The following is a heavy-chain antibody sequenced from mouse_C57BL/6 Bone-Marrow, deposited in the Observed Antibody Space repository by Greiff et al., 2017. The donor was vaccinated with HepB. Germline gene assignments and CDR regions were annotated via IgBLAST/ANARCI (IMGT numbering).Heavy chain of an antibody. CDR2: ISYDGSN. CDR3: ARIYDGCLAWFAY. Sequence: EVKLQESGPGLVKPSQSLSLTCSVTGYSITSGYYWNWIRQFPGNKLEWMGYISYDGSNNYNPSLKNRISITRDTSKNQFFLKLNSVTTEDTATYYFARIYDGCLAWFAYWGQGTLVTVSA. CDR1: GYSITSGYY. D-gene: IGHD2-3*01. V-gene: IGHV3-6*01. J-gene: IGHJ3*01.